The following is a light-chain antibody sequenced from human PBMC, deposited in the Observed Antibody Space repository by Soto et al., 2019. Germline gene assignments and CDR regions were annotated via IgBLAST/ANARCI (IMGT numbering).Light chain of an antibody. Sequence: NVLTYSPATLRLSPGERATLSCRASQRFGNNLAWYQQKPGQAPGLLIYEASTRATGIPARFSGSGSGTDFTLTISSLEPEDFAVYYCQQHANWPLTFGGGTKVDIK. J-gene: IGKJ4*01. V-gene: IGKV3-11*01. CDR1: QRFGNN. CDR2: EAS. CDR3: QQHANWPLT.